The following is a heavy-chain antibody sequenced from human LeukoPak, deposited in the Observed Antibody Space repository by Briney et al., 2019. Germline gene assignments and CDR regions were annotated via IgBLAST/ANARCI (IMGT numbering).Heavy chain of an antibody. J-gene: IGHJ4*02. Sequence: ASVKVSCTASGITFTSYYIHWVRQAPGRGLEWMGKINPSGTITTYAPKYQGRATVTKDTSTNTVYMELSSLRSDDTAVYYCALIAPPHNWGQGTLVTVSS. V-gene: IGHV1-46*01. CDR1: GITFTSYY. D-gene: IGHD6-13*01. CDR3: ALIAPPHN. CDR2: INPSGTIT.